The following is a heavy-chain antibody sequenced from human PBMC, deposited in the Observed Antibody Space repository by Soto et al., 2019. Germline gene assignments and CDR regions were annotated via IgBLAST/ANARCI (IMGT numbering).Heavy chain of an antibody. V-gene: IGHV1-69*13. CDR2: IIPIFGTA. CDR1: GGTFSSYA. D-gene: IGHD3-10*01. Sequence: SVKICCKASGGTFSSYAISWVRQAPGQGLEWMGGIIPIFGTANYAQKFQGRVTITADESTSTAYMELSSLRSEDTAVYYCASTWEFGVPWPYYYYYYVMDFCGQGSTVTVSS. CDR3: ASTWEFGVPWPYYYYYYVMDF. J-gene: IGHJ6*02.